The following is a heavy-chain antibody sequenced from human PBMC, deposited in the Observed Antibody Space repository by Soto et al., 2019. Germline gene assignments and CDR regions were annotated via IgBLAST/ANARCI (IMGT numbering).Heavy chain of an antibody. CDR3: ARDGGQWLNWFDP. D-gene: IGHD6-19*01. V-gene: IGHV3-48*01. Sequence: EVQLVESGGGLVQPGGSLRLSCAASGFTFSSYSMNWVRQAPGKGLEWVSYISSSTIFYADSVKGRFTISRDNAKNSQYLHMNSLRAEDTAVYYCARDGGQWLNWFDPWGQGTLVTVSS. J-gene: IGHJ5*02. CDR2: ISSSTI. CDR1: GFTFSSYS.